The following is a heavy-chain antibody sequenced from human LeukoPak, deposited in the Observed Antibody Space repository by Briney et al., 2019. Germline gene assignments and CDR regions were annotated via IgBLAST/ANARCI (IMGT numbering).Heavy chain of an antibody. CDR1: GGSISSSSYY. V-gene: IGHV4-39*07. J-gene: IGHJ4*02. CDR2: IYYSGST. Sequence: SETLSLTCTVSGGSISSSSYYWGWIRQPPGKGLEWIGSIYYSGSTNYNPSLKSRVTISVDTSKNQFSLKLSSVAAADTAVYYCAGLLWFGEPYNDYWGQGTLVTVSS. CDR3: AGLLWFGEPYNDY. D-gene: IGHD3-10*01.